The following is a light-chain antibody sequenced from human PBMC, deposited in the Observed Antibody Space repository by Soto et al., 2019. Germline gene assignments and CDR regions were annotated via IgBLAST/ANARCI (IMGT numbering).Light chain of an antibody. CDR2: DAM. CDR1: QDISDY. J-gene: IGKJ3*01. CDR3: QQFVNLPCT. V-gene: IGKV1-33*01. Sequence: DIQMTQSPSFLSASVGDSVTITCQASQDISDYLTPYQQKPGQATKLLIHDAMDLETGDPSRFSGSGSGATFIFTISSLQPEDIATYYCQQFVNLPCTFGPGTTADLQ.